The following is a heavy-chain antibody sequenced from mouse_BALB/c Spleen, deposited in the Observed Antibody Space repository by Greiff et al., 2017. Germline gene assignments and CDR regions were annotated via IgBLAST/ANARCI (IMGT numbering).Heavy chain of an antibody. CDR1: GYTFTDYN. Sequence: SGPELVKPGASVKIPCKASGYTFTDYNMDWVKQSHGKSLEWIGDINPNNGGTIYNQKFKGKATLTVDKSSSTAYMELRSLTSEDTAVYYCASIYYDYHWFAYWGQGTLVTVSA. J-gene: IGHJ3*01. CDR2: INPNNGGT. V-gene: IGHV1-18*01. CDR3: ASIYYDYHWFAY. D-gene: IGHD2-4*01.